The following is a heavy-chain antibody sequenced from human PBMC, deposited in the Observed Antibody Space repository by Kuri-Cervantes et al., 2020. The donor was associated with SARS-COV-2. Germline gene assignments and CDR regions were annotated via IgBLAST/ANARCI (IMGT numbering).Heavy chain of an antibody. D-gene: IGHD3-3*01. J-gene: IGHJ6*03. CDR3: ARDRTTNYDFWSGYYDYYYYYMDV. CDR2: IKQDGSEK. Sequence: GGSLRLSCAASGFTFSSYAMSWVRQAPGKGLEWVANIKQDGSEKYYVDSVKGRFTISRDNAKNSLYLQMNSLRAEDTAVYYCARDRTTNYDFWSGYYDYYYYYMDVWGKGTTVTVSS. CDR1: GFTFSSYA. V-gene: IGHV3-7*01.